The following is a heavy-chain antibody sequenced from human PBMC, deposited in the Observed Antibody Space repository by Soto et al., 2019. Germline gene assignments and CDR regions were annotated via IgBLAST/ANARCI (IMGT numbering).Heavy chain of an antibody. CDR3: ASATVVAGTFDF. V-gene: IGHV3-21*01. Sequence: EVQLVESGGGLVKPGGSLTLSCAGSGFAFRSYNMNWVRQPPGKGLEWDASISSGSSNIYYADSVKGRFTISRDNAKDSLYLQMDSLRAEDSAVYYCASATVVAGTFDFWGQGTLLTVSS. J-gene: IGHJ4*02. D-gene: IGHD2-15*01. CDR2: ISSGSSNI. CDR1: GFAFRSYN.